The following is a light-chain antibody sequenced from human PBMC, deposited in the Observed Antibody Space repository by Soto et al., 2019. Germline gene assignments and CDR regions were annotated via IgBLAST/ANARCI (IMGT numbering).Light chain of an antibody. J-gene: IGLJ1*01. Sequence: QSVLTQPASVSGSPGQSITISCTGTSXDVGGYNYVSWYQQHPGKAPKLMIYEVTNRPSGVSNRFSGSKSGNTASLTISGLQAEDEADYYCSSYTSRSTLVFGTGTKSPS. CDR1: SXDVGGYNY. CDR3: SSYTSRSTLV. V-gene: IGLV2-14*01. CDR2: EVT.